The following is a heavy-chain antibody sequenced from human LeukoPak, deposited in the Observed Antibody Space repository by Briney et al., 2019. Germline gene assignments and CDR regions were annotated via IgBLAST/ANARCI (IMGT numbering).Heavy chain of an antibody. J-gene: IGHJ4*02. CDR3: ARSSGSHYYFDY. CDR2: IVPIFGPP. D-gene: IGHD1-26*01. CDR1: GGTFSTNG. Sequence: SVKVSCTASGGTFSTNGISCARQAPGQGLEWMGRIVPIFGPPKYAQKFQGTVTITTDESTSTAYMELSSLTSEDTAVYYCARSSGSHYYFDYWGQGTLVTVSS. V-gene: IGHV1-69*05.